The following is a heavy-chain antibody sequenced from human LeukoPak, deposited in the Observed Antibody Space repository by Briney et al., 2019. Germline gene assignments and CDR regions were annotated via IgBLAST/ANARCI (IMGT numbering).Heavy chain of an antibody. Sequence: SETLSLTCAVSGGSFSSYYWSWIRQPPGKGLEWIGEIKHSGSTNYNPSLKSRVTISVDMSKNQLSVKLSSVTAADTAVYYCARERVRYRSRPLDYWGQGTLVTVSS. V-gene: IGHV4-34*01. CDR1: GGSFSSYY. D-gene: IGHD6-13*01. CDR3: ARERVRYRSRPLDY. J-gene: IGHJ4*02. CDR2: IKHSGST.